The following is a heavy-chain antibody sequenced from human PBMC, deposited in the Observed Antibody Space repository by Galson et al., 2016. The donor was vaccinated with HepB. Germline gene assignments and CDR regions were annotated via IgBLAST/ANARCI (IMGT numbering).Heavy chain of an antibody. D-gene: IGHD1-26*01. CDR2: ISGDGNTA. V-gene: IGHV3-74*01. Sequence: SLRLSCAVSGFTFSLYAMHWVRQAPGKGLMWVSQISGDGNTAAYADSVEGRFTISRDNAKNILYLQMVSLRADDTAVYYCARAGLGASVYWGQGILVTVSS. CDR1: GFTFSLYA. CDR3: ARAGLGASVY. J-gene: IGHJ4*02.